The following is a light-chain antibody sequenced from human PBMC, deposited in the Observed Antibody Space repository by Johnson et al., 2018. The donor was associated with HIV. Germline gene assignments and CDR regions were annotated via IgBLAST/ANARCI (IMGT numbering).Light chain of an antibody. Sequence: QSVLTQPPSVSAAPGQKVTISCSGSSSNIGSNYVSWYQQLPGTAPKLLIYENNKRPSGIPDRFSGSKSGTSATLGITGLQTGDEADYYCGTWDSSLGCVFGPGTKVTVL. J-gene: IGLJ1*01. CDR3: GTWDSSLGCV. CDR2: ENN. V-gene: IGLV1-51*02. CDR1: SSNIGSNY.